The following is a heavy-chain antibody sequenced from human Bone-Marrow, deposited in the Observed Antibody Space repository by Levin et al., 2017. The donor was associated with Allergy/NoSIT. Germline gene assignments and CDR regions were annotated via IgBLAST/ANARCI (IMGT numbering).Heavy chain of an antibody. Sequence: RSQTLSLPCGVSDDSIRSSNWWTWVRQPPGKGLEWIGEIYHSGSTNYNPSLKSRVTISVEKSKNQFSLKLSSVTAADTAVYYCARRNVLAPGEDWFDPWGQGILVTVSS. J-gene: IGHJ5*02. CDR3: ARRNVLAPGEDWFDP. CDR2: IYHSGST. D-gene: IGHD7-27*01. CDR1: DDSIRSSNW. V-gene: IGHV4-4*02.